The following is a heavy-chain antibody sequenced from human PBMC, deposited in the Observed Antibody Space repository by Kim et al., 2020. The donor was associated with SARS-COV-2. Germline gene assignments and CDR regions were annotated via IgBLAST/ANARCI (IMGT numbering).Heavy chain of an antibody. Sequence: GGSLRLSCAASGFTVSSNYMSWVRQAPGKGLEWVSVIYSGGSTYYADSVKGRFTISRDNSKNTLYLQMNSLRAEDTAVYYCARESPVYYGGDAFDIWGQGTMVTVSS. CDR3: ARESPVYYGGDAFDI. V-gene: IGHV3-53*01. J-gene: IGHJ3*02. CDR2: IYSGGST. CDR1: GFTVSSNY. D-gene: IGHD4-17*01.